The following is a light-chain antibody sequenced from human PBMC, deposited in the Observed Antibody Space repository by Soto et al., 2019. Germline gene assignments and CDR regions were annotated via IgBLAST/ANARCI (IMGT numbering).Light chain of an antibody. CDR3: QQYGSSPVT. CDR1: QSVSSTY. CDR2: GAS. V-gene: IGKV3-20*01. J-gene: IGKJ2*01. Sequence: EIVLTQSPGTLSLSPGERATLSCRANQSVSSTYLAWYQQKPGQAPRLLIYGASNRATGIPDRFSGSGSVTDFTLTISRLEPEDFAVYYCQQYGSSPVTFGQGTKLEIK.